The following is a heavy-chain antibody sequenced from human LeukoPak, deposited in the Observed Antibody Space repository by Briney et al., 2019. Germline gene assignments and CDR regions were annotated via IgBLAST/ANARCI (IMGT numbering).Heavy chain of an antibody. J-gene: IGHJ4*02. Sequence: GESLKISCKGSGYTFDTYWIGWVRQMPGKGLEWMGIIYPGDSDTKYSPSFQGQVTISADKSINTAYLQWSSLKASDTAMYYCGRQPRDCSSTSCYFDSWGQGTLVTVSS. V-gene: IGHV5-51*01. CDR3: GRQPRDCSSTSCYFDS. CDR1: GYTFDTYW. CDR2: IYPGDSDT. D-gene: IGHD2-2*01.